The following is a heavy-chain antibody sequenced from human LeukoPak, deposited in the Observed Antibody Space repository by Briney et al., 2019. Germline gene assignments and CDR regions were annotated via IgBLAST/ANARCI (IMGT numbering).Heavy chain of an antibody. D-gene: IGHD3-10*01. CDR2: INYSGRT. V-gene: IGHV4-30-4*01. J-gene: IGHJ4*02. Sequence: SETLSLTCTVSGGSISSGNYYWSWIRQSPGKGLEWIGYINYSGRTYYDPSLKSRITTSRDTSKNQFSLRLTSVTAADTAVYFCVRGDYYGSGTYGHFEYWGQGTLVTVSS. CDR3: VRGDYYGSGTYGHFEY. CDR1: GGSISSGNYY.